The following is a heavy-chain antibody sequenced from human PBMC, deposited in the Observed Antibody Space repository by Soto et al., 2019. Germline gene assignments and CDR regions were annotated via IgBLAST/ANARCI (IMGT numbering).Heavy chain of an antibody. CDR2: ISGSGGST. CDR1: GFTFSSYA. D-gene: IGHD2-8*01. CDR3: AKVGIYCTNGVCRGY. V-gene: IGHV3-23*01. Sequence: EVQLLESGGGLVQPGGSLRLSCAASGFTFSSYAMSWVRQAPGKGLEWVSGISGSGGSTYYADSVKGRFTISRDNSKITLFLQMNSLRVEDTAVYYCAKVGIYCTNGVCRGYWGQGTLVTVSS. J-gene: IGHJ4*02.